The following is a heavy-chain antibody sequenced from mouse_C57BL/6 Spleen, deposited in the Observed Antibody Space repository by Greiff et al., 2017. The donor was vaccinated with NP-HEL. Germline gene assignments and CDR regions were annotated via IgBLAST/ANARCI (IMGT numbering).Heavy chain of an antibody. D-gene: IGHD2-2*01. J-gene: IGHJ3*01. CDR3: ARGRYGYFAWFAY. CDR1: GYSITSGYY. V-gene: IGHV3-6*01. CDR2: ISYDGSN. Sequence: EVKLQESGPGLVKPSQSLSLPCSVTGYSITSGYYWNWIRQFPGNKLEWMGYISYDGSNNYNPSLKNRISITRDTSKNQFFLKLNSVTTEDTATYYCARGRYGYFAWFAYWGQGTLVTVSA.